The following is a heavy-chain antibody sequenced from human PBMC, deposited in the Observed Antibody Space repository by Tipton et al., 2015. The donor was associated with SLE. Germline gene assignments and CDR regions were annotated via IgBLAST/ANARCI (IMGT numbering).Heavy chain of an antibody. V-gene: IGHV3-30*02. D-gene: IGHD6-13*01. CDR1: GFTFSSYG. J-gene: IGHJ4*02. CDR3: ARGRISSSWYRGYFDY. Sequence: GSLRLSCAASGFTFSSYGMHWVRQAPGKGLEWVAFIRYDGSNKYYADSVKGRFTISRDNSKNTLYLQMNSLRAEDTAVYYCARGRISSSWYRGYFDYWGQGTLVTVSS. CDR2: IRYDGSNK.